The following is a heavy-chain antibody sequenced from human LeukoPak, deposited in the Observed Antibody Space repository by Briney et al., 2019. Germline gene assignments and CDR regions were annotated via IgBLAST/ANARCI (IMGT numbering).Heavy chain of an antibody. V-gene: IGHV4-4*07. Sequence: PSETLPLTCTVSGGSISSYYWSWIRQPAGKGLEWIGRIYTSGSTNYNPSLKSRVTMSVDTSKNQFSLKLSSVTAADTAVYYCARGTYSNYVHNWFDPWGQGTLVTVSS. J-gene: IGHJ5*02. CDR3: ARGTYSNYVHNWFDP. CDR2: IYTSGST. CDR1: GGSISSYY. D-gene: IGHD4-11*01.